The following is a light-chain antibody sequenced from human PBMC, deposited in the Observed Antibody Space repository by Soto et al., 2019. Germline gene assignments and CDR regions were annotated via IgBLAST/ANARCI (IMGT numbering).Light chain of an antibody. Sequence: DIQMTQSPSTLSASIGDRVTVTCRASQTINNWLAWYQQKPGKAPKLLIYDASTLEGEVPSRFGASGSGTDFTLTITSLQHDDSATYYCQQYNSYPWTFGQGTKVEI. CDR2: DAS. V-gene: IGKV1-5*01. CDR1: QTINNW. CDR3: QQYNSYPWT. J-gene: IGKJ1*01.